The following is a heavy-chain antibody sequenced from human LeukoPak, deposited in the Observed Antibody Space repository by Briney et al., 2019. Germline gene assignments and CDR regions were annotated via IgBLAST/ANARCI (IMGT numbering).Heavy chain of an antibody. V-gene: IGHV3-11*01. J-gene: IGHJ4*02. CDR3: ARVGSYDILTGYYGPSNFDY. CDR2: ISSSGSTI. Sequence: PGGSLRLSCAASGFTFSDYYMSWIRQAPGKGLEWVSYISSSGSTIYYADSVKGRFTISRDNAKNSLYLQMNSLRAEDTAVYYCARVGSYDILTGYYGPSNFDYWGQGTLVTVSS. D-gene: IGHD3-9*01. CDR1: GFTFSDYY.